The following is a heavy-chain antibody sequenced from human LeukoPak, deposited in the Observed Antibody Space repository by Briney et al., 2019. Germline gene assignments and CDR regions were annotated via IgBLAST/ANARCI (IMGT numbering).Heavy chain of an antibody. D-gene: IGHD3/OR15-3a*01. CDR3: VREDLGIEY. CDR1: GFTFSSYG. V-gene: IGHV3-23*01. Sequence: GGSLRLSCAASGFTFSSYGMSWVRQTPGKGLEWVSGASGSGTNSNCADSVKGRFTISRDSSRNTLFLQMSSLRADDTAVYYCVREDLGIEYWGQGTLVTVSP. CDR2: ASGSGTNS. J-gene: IGHJ4*02.